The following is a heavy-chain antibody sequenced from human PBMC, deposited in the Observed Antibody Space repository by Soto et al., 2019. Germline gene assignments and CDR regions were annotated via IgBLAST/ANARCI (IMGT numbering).Heavy chain of an antibody. CDR2: IIPIFGTA. Sequence: QVQLVQSGAEVKKPGSSVKVSCQASGGTFSSYAISWGRQAPGQGLEWMGGIIPIFGTADYAQKFQGRVTITADESTSTAFMDLSSLRSEDTAVYYCARHDDSRSYYYGMDVWGQGPTVTVSS. D-gene: IGHD4-17*01. CDR1: GGTFSSYA. V-gene: IGHV1-69*12. CDR3: ARHDDSRSYYYGMDV. J-gene: IGHJ6*02.